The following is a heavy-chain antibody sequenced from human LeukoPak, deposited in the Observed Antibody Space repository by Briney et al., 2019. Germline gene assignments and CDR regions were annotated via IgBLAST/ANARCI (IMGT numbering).Heavy chain of an antibody. CDR3: ARDWYYDSRGYLPY. Sequence: GMSLRLSCAASGFTFSRYAMHWVRQAPGKGLEWVAVIWYDGSDQYYVDSVKGRFTISRDNSKKMVYLQMNILRAEDTAVYYCARDWYYDSRGYLPYWGQGTLVIVSS. D-gene: IGHD3-22*01. CDR2: IWYDGSDQ. J-gene: IGHJ4*02. V-gene: IGHV3-33*01. CDR1: GFTFSRYA.